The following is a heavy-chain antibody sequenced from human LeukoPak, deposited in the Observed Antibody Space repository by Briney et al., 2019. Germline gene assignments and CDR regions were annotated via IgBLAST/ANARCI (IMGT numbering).Heavy chain of an antibody. CDR2: INPNSGDT. CDR3: ARDMGYYDKSGLDY. V-gene: IGHV1-2*02. D-gene: IGHD3-22*01. CDR1: GYTFTGYY. Sequence: ASVKVSCKASGYTFTGYYIHWVRQAPGQGLEWMGWINPNSGDTNYAQKFQGRVTLTRDTSITTAYMELSRLRSDDTAVYYCARDMGYYDKSGLDYWGQGTLVTVSS. J-gene: IGHJ4*02.